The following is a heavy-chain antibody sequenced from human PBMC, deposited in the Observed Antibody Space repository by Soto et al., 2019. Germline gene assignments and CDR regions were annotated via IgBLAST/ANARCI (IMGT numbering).Heavy chain of an antibody. CDR3: ARNGALDY. V-gene: IGHV4-30-4*01. J-gene: IGHJ4*02. CDR2: TLYSGTT. Sequence: SETLSLTCTVSGGSISSGDYYWSWIRQPPGKGLEWIGCTLYSGTTNYNPSLESRLTISVDTSKNQFSLKLTSVTAADTAVYYCARNGALDYWGRGTLVTVS. CDR1: GGSISSGDYY. D-gene: IGHD2-8*01.